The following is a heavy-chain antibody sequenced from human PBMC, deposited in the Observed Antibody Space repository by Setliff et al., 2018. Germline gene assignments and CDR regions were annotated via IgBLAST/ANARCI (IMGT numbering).Heavy chain of an antibody. V-gene: IGHV4-4*07. CDR3: AREQWLDPPGYYYMDV. Sequence: SETLSLTCTVSGGSISSYYWSWIRQPAGKGLEWIGHIYIGGXXXXTXSLXXXVTMSIDTSKYQFSLKLNSVTAADMAVYYCAREQWLDPPGYYYMDVWAKGTTVTVS. CDR2: IYIGGXX. CDR1: GGSISSYY. J-gene: IGHJ6*03. D-gene: IGHD6-19*01.